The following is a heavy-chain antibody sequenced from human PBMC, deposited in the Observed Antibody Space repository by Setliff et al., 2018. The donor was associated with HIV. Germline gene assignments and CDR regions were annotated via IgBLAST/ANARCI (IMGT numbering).Heavy chain of an antibody. CDR3: ARIDGEAADTNY. CDR2: IYHTGST. CDR1: GNSISSGYY. D-gene: IGHD6-13*01. J-gene: IGHJ4*02. Sequence: SETLSLTCVVSGNSISSGYYWGWVRQPPGKGLEWIGSIYHTGSTYYNPSLKGRVTISVDTSKSQFSLKLTSLTPADTAVYYCARIDGEAADTNYWGQGTLVTVSS. V-gene: IGHV4-38-2*01.